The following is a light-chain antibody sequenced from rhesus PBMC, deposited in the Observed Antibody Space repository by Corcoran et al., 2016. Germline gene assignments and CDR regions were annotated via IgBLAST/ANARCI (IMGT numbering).Light chain of an antibody. CDR1: QIVTNY. Sequence: QVMLTQSPATLSLSPGERATLSCRASQIVTNYLAWYQQKPGQAPRLLLYDASSRSAGVPDRFSGSGSGTEFTITISSLEPEDFAVYYCQKYSNSPFTFGPGTKLDIK. CDR3: QKYSNSPFT. CDR2: DAS. V-gene: IGKV3-53*01. J-gene: IGKJ3*01.